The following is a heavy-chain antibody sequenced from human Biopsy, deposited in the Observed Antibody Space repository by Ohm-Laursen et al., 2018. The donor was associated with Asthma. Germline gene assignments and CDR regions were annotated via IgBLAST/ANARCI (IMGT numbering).Heavy chain of an antibody. CDR3: ARKAGSCISRTCYSLDF. CDR2: INSVLGTT. J-gene: IGHJ4*02. Sequence: SVKVSCKSLGGTFNTYVIGWVRQAPGQGLEWMGGINSVLGTTTYPQKFQDRVMITADDSTSTVYMELSSLRSEDTAVYYCARKAGSCISRTCYSLDFWGQGTLVTVSS. CDR1: GGTFNTYV. D-gene: IGHD2-2*01. V-gene: IGHV1-69*13.